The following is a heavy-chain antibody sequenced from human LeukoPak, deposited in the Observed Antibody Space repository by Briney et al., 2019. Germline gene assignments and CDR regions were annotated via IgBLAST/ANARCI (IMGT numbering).Heavy chain of an antibody. J-gene: IGHJ4*02. D-gene: IGHD3-22*01. CDR1: GLSVSNNY. V-gene: IGHV3-66*01. CDR2: IYSGGST. Sequence: GGSLRLSCAASGLSVSNNYMSWVRQAPGKGLEWVSVIYSGGSTYYADSVKGRFTISRDNSKNTLYLQMNSLRVEDTAVYYCARDRGYSDSSAYYYDYWGQGTLVTVSS. CDR3: ARDRGYSDSSAYYYDY.